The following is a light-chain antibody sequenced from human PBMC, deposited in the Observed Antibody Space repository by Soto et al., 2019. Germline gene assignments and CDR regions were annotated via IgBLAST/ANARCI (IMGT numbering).Light chain of an antibody. CDR1: QSVNTKY. CDR2: GVS. Sequence: EIVLTQSPGTLSLSPGERATLSCRASQSVNTKYLAWYQQKPGQAPRLLIYGVSSRATGIPDRFSGSGSGTDFILTNSRVEPEDFAVYYCQQFGTSPLVTFGPGTKVDIK. J-gene: IGKJ3*01. CDR3: QQFGTSPLVT. V-gene: IGKV3-20*01.